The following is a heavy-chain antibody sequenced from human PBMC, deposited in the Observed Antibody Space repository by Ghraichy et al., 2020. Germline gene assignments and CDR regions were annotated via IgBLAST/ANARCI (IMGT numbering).Heavy chain of an antibody. CDR1: GDSISGSNW. V-gene: IGHV4-4*02. Sequence: SETLSLTCAVSGDSISGSNWWSWVRQPPGKGLEWIGEIYHSGSTSFNPSLKSRVTISIDKSKNQFSLNLSSVTAVDTAVYYCAGEIMVRGVIITRPWFDPWGLGTLVTVSS. CDR2: IYHSGST. J-gene: IGHJ5*02. D-gene: IGHD3-10*01. CDR3: AGEIMVRGVIITRPWFDP.